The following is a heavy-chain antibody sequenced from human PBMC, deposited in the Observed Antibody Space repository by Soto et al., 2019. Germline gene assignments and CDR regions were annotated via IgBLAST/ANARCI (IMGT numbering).Heavy chain of an antibody. J-gene: IGHJ4*02. CDR1: GGTINSGDYF. Sequence: PSETLSLTCSVSGGTINSGDYFCSWIRQPPGKGLEWIGSIFYTVSTYYSPSLKSRASMSMDTSKNLLSLRLRSLTAADTAVYFCARVKATLYRHYYFDYWGQGTQVTVSS. CDR3: ARVKATLYRHYYFDY. V-gene: IGHV4-30-4*01. D-gene: IGHD5-12*01. CDR2: IFYTVST.